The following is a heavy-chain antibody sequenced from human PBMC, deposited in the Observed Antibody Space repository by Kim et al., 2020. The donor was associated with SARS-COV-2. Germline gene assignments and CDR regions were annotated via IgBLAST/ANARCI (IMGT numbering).Heavy chain of an antibody. J-gene: IGHJ4*02. V-gene: IGHV3-23*01. Sequence: AASFRGRYTISRENSKNTLFLQMDSLRVDDTAVYYCAKDLLYVPGRGYFDSWGQGVVVTVSS. CDR3: AKDLLYVPGRGYFDS. D-gene: IGHD3-10*01.